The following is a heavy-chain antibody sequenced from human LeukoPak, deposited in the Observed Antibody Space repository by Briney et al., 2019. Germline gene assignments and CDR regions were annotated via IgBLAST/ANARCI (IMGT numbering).Heavy chain of an antibody. CDR3: AKEGPYYDILTGYFQDYYYYALDV. D-gene: IGHD3-9*01. CDR1: GFTFSSYA. J-gene: IGHJ6*02. Sequence: GGSLRLSCAASGFTFSSYAMSWVRQAPGKGLEWVSAISGSGGSTYYADSVKGRFTISRDNSNNTLYLQMNSLRAEYTAVYYCAKEGPYYDILTGYFQDYYYYALDVWGQGTTVTVSS. CDR2: ISGSGGST. V-gene: IGHV3-23*01.